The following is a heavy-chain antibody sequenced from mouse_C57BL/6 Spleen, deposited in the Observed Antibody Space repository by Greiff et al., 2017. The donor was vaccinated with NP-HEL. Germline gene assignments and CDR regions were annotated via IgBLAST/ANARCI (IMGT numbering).Heavy chain of an antibody. J-gene: IGHJ3*01. CDR3: KTYYEFAY. CDR2: IRLKSDNYAT. V-gene: IGHV6-3*01. CDR1: GFTFSNYW. Sequence: EVQRVESGGGLVQPGGSMKLSCVASGFTFSNYWMNWVRQSPEKGLEWVAQIRLKSDNYATHYAESVKGRFTISRDDSKSSVYLQMNNLRAEDTGTYYCKTYYEFAYWGKGTLVTVSA. D-gene: IGHD2-10*01.